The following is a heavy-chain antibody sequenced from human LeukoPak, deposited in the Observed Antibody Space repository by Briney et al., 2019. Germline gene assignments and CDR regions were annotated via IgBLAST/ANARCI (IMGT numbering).Heavy chain of an antibody. V-gene: IGHV3-48*01. J-gene: IGHJ3*02. CDR1: GFTFSTYS. Sequence: SGGSLRLSCAASGFTFSTYSMNWVRQAPGKGREWVSYISSSSTTIYYVDSVKGRFAISRDNAKSSLYLQMNSLRAEDTAVYYCARDELRGGPRGDAFDIWGQGTTVTVSS. D-gene: IGHD3-10*01. CDR3: ARDELRGGPRGDAFDI. CDR2: ISSSSTTI.